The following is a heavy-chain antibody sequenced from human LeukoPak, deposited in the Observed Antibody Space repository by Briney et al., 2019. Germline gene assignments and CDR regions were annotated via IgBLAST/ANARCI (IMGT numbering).Heavy chain of an antibody. D-gene: IGHD4-17*01. CDR3: ARKLGTYYGDREYFDY. V-gene: IGHV1-2*02. J-gene: IGHJ4*02. Sequence: ASVKVSCKASGYTFTGYYMHWVRQAPGQGLEWMGWINPNSSGTNYAQKFQGRVTMTRDTSISTAYMELSRLRSDDTAVYYCARKLGTYYGDREYFDYWGQGTLVTVSS. CDR1: GYTFTGYY. CDR2: INPNSSGT.